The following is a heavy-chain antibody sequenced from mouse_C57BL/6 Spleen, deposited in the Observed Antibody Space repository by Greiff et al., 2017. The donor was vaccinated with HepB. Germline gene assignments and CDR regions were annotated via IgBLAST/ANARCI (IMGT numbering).Heavy chain of an antibody. CDR3: ACTVVASYYFDY. CDR2: INPNNGGT. V-gene: IGHV1-26*01. CDR1: GYTFTDYY. D-gene: IGHD1-1*01. J-gene: IGHJ2*01. Sequence: VQLQQSGPELVKPGASVKISCKASGYTFTDYYMNWVKQSHGKSLEWIGDINPNNGGTSYNQKFKGKATLTVDKSSSTAYMELRSLTSEDSAVYYCACTVVASYYFDYWGQGTTLTVSS.